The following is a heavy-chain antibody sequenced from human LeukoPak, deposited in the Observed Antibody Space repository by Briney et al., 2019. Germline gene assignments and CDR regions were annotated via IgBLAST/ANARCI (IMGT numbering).Heavy chain of an antibody. V-gene: IGHV1-18*01. Sequence: ASVKVSCKASGYTFTSYGISWVRQAPGQGLEWMGWISAYNGNTNYAQKLQGRVTMTTDTSTSTAYMELRSLRSDDTAVYYCASPRAHRRDYYDSSGYDAFDIWGQGTMVTVSS. CDR2: ISAYNGNT. D-gene: IGHD3-22*01. CDR1: GYTFTSYG. J-gene: IGHJ3*02. CDR3: ASPRAHRRDYYDSSGYDAFDI.